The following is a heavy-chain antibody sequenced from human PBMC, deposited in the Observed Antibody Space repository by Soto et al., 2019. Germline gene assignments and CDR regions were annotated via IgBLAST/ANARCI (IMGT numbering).Heavy chain of an antibody. J-gene: IGHJ4*02. D-gene: IGHD1-1*01. CDR3: ANPIPKTGTTFGF. V-gene: IGHV3-23*01. CDR1: GFTFSNFA. CDR2: ISGSGDDT. Sequence: LLLESGVGFVQPGGSLRLSCVASGFTFSNFAMAWVRQSPGVGLEWGSAISGSGDDTFYADSMKGRFTISRDNSKDTLYLQINSLRAEDTAVYYCANPIPKTGTTFGFWGQGTLVTVSS.